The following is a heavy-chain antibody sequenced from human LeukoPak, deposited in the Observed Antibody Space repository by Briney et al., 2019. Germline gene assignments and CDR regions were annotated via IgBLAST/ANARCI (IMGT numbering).Heavy chain of an antibody. CDR2: IGYNGINK. CDR3: ARVTGPTSTVVRGVIIPTFDS. Sequence: PGGSLRLSCAASGFTFSSYGMHWVRQAPGKGLEWVAFIGYNGINKYYADSVKGRFTISRDNSKNTLYLQMNSLRAEDTAVYYCARVTGPTSTVVRGVIIPTFDSWGQGTLVTVSS. D-gene: IGHD3-10*01. V-gene: IGHV3-30*02. CDR1: GFTFSSYG. J-gene: IGHJ4*02.